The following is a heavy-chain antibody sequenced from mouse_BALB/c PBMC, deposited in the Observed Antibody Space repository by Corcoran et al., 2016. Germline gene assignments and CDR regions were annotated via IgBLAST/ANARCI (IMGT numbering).Heavy chain of an antibody. CDR3: ARSLITTATSY. J-gene: IGHJ3*01. Sequence: QVQLQQPGAELVKPGASVKLSCKASGYTFTSYWMHWVKQRPGQGLEWIGEINPSNGRTNYNEKFKSKATLTVDKSSSTAYMQLSSLTSEDSAVYYCARSLITTATSYWGQGTLVTVSA. CDR1: GYTFTSYW. CDR2: INPSNGRT. D-gene: IGHD1-2*01. V-gene: IGHV1S81*02.